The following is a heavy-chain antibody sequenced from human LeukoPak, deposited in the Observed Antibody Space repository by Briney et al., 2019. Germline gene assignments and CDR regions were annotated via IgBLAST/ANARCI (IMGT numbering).Heavy chain of an antibody. CDR1: RFTFSSYS. CDR2: ISSSSSYI. D-gene: IGHD1-20*01. J-gene: IGHJ5*02. CDR3: ASCITPSPNWFDP. Sequence: GGSLRLSCAASRFTFSSYSMNWVRQAPGKGLEWVSSISSSSSYIYYADSVKGRFTISRDNAKNSLYLQMNSLRAEDTAVYYCASCITPSPNWFDPWGQGTLVTVSS. V-gene: IGHV3-21*01.